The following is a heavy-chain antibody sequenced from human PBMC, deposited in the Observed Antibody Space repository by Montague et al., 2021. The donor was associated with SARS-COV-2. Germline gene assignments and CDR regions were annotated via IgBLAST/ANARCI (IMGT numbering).Heavy chain of an antibody. V-gene: IGHV4-61*02. CDR1: GDSIGSDSYY. CDR3: ASAPYDYGTFGY. CDR2: IYTSGRN. J-gene: IGHJ4*02. Sequence: TLSLTCSVYGDSIGSDSYYWSWIRRAAGGGLDWLGRIYTSGRNDYNLSLFNRVIISRDTSKNQFSLKLSSLTTADTGVYYCASAPYDYGTFGYWGQGIPVIVSS. D-gene: IGHD4-17*01.